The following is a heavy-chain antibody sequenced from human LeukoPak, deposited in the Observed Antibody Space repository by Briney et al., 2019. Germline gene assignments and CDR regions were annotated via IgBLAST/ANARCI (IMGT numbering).Heavy chain of an antibody. CDR3: VRDLAFSPDH. CDR2: ISPDGSVA. V-gene: IGHV3-74*01. J-gene: IGHJ1*01. CDR1: GFALNNSW. D-gene: IGHD1-14*01. Sequence: GGSLRLSCVASGFALNNSWMHWVRQTPGKGLVWVSHISPDGSVANYADFVKGRFIISRDNAKNTLFLQMNSLRAEDTSVYYCVRDLAFSPDHWGQGTLVTVSS.